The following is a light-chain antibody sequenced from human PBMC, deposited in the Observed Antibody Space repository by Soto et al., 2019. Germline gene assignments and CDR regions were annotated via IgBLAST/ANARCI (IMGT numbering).Light chain of an antibody. J-gene: IGLJ2*01. CDR3: QTWGTGIPV. CDR1: SGHSSYA. CDR2: LNSDGSH. V-gene: IGLV4-69*01. Sequence: QLVLTQSPSASASLGASVKLTCTLSSGHSSYAIAWHQQQPEKGPRYLMKLNSDGSHSKGDGIPDRFSGSSSGAERYLTISSLQSEDEADYYCQTWGTGIPVFGGGTKQIVL.